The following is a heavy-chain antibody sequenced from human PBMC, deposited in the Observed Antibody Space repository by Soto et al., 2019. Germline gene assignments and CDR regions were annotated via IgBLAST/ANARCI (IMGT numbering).Heavy chain of an antibody. CDR1: GFTFSDYA. J-gene: IGHJ4*02. Sequence: EVQLLESGGHFVHPGGSLRLSCAASGFTFSDYAMIWIRQVPGKGLQWASGLYGSGRGIHYAESVKGRFTISRDNSAYAVYLQMNNLRVEDSAIYYCAKDAVSRDGVWLAHVWGQGTVVTVSS. V-gene: IGHV3-23*01. CDR2: LYGSGRGI. CDR3: AKDAVSRDGVWLAHV. D-gene: IGHD5-12*01.